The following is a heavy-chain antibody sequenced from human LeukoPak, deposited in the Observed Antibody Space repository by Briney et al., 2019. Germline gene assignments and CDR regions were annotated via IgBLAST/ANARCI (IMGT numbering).Heavy chain of an antibody. CDR2: IYPGDYDT. CDR1: GYTFTSYW. CDR3: ARHPLHRQLATGPGDY. Sequence: GESLQISCQGSGYTFTSYWIGWVRQVPGKGLEWMGIIYPGDYDTRYSPSFQGQVTISADKSISTAYLQWSSLKASDTAMYYCARHPLHRQLATGPGDYWGQGTLVTVSS. V-gene: IGHV5-51*01. J-gene: IGHJ4*02. D-gene: IGHD6-13*01.